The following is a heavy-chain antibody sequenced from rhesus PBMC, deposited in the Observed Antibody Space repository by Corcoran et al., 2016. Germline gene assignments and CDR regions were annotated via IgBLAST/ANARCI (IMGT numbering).Heavy chain of an antibody. CDR2: ISGSSGST. CDR1: GGSISSNY. J-gene: IGHJ4*01. D-gene: IGHD6-13*01. V-gene: IGHV4-165*01. CDR3: ARRYSSWSTAYFDY. Sequence: QVQLQESGPGLVKPSETLSLTCAVSGGSISSNYWSWIRQPPGKGLEWIGYISGSSGSTYYNPSLKSRVTISKDTSKNQFSLKLSSVTAADTAVYYCARRYSSWSTAYFDYWGQGVLVTVSS.